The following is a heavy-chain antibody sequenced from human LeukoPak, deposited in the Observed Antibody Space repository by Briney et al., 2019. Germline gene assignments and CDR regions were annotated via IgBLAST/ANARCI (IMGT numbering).Heavy chain of an antibody. CDR2: INHSGST. Sequence: PSETLSLTCAVYGGSFSVYYWSWIRQPPGEGLEWIGEINHSGSTNYNPSLKSRVTISVDTSKNQFSLKLSSVTAADTAVYYSARGYRDFWSGSTPRYYYYYYMDVWGKGTTVTVSS. V-gene: IGHV4-34*01. CDR1: GGSFSVYY. J-gene: IGHJ6*03. D-gene: IGHD3-3*01. CDR3: ARGYRDFWSGSTPRYYYYYYMDV.